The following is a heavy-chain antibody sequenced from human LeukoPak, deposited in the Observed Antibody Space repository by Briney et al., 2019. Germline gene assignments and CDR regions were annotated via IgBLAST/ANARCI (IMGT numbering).Heavy chain of an antibody. CDR3: TRDLPRGFGEL. CDR1: GDSVRSDSHY. V-gene: IGHV4-61*01. D-gene: IGHD3-10*01. CDR2: IYYSGST. J-gene: IGHJ4*02. Sequence: SETLSLTCTVSGDSVRSDSHYWSWIRQPPGKGLELIGYIYYSGSTNYIPSLKSRVTISIDTSKNQFSLKLSSVTAADTAVYYCTRDLPRGFGELWSQGTLVTVSS.